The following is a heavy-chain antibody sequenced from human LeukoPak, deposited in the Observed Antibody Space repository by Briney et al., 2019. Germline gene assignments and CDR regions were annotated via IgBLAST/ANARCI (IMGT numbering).Heavy chain of an antibody. CDR2: INHSGST. D-gene: IGHD6-6*01. CDR1: GGSFSGYY. V-gene: IGHV4-34*01. J-gene: IGHJ6*03. CDR3: ARRGYSSSSRYYYYYYMDG. Sequence: SETLSLTCAVYGGSFSGYYWSWIRQPPGKGLEWIGEINHSGSTNYNPPLKSRVTISVDTSKNQFSLKLSSVTAADTAVYYCARRGYSSSSRYYYYYYMDGWGKGTTVTVSS.